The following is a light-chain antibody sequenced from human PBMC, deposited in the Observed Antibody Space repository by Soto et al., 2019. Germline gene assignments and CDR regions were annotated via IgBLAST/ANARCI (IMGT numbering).Light chain of an antibody. J-gene: IGKJ1*01. Sequence: EFVVTQSPVTLSVSPGERATLSCRASQFVSSNLAWYQQKPGQAPRLLIYGASSRATGIPDRFSGSGSGTGFTLTISSLQPEDFATYYCQQYKSYSRMFGQGTKVDIK. CDR1: QFVSSN. V-gene: IGKV3D-15*01. CDR3: QQYKSYSRM. CDR2: GAS.